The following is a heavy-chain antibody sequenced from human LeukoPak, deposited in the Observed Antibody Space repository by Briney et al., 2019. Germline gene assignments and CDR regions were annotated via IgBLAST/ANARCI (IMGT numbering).Heavy chain of an antibody. CDR2: IKQDGSEK. CDR1: GFTFGNIG. V-gene: IGHV3-7*05. D-gene: IGHD2-15*01. J-gene: IGHJ4*02. Sequence: GGSLRLSCAASGFTFGNIGWPWVRQAQGKGLGWVANIKQDGSEKYYVDSVKGRFTISRDNAKNSLYLQMNSLRAEDTALYYCAREDQPRGTFDYWGQGILVTVSS. CDR3: AREDQPRGTFDY.